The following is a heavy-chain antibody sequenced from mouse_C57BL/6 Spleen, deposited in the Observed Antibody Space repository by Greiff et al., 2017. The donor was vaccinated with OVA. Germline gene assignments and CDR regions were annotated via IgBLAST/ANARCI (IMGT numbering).Heavy chain of an antibody. V-gene: IGHV1-61*01. Sequence: VQLQQPGAELVRPGSSVKLSCKASGYTFTSYWMDWVKQRPGQGLEWIGNIYPSDSETHYNQKFKDKATLTVDKSSSTAYMQLSSLTSEDSAVYYCARRGVVTTGTWFAYWGQGTLVTVSA. CDR2: IYPSDSET. CDR1: GYTFTSYW. D-gene: IGHD2-2*01. CDR3: ARRGVVTTGTWFAY. J-gene: IGHJ3*01.